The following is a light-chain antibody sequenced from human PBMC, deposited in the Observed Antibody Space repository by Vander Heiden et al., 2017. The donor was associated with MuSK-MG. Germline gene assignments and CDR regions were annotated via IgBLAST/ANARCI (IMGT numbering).Light chain of an antibody. CDR1: QSVSSN. CDR3: QQDNTWPLT. CDR2: GAS. Sequence: EIVMTQSPATLSVSPGERATLSCRASQSVSSNLAWYQQKPGQAPRLLIYGASTRATGIPARFSGSGSGTEFTLTISSLQSEDFAVYYCQQDNTWPLTFGQGTKVEIK. V-gene: IGKV3-15*01. J-gene: IGKJ1*01.